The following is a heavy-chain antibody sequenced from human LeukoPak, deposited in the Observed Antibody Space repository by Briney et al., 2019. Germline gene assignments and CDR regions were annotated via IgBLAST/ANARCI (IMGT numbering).Heavy chain of an antibody. J-gene: IGHJ4*02. CDR1: GGSISSSTYY. D-gene: IGHD1-26*01. Sequence: SETLSLTCTVSGGSISSSTYYWGWIRQPPGKGLEWIGSIYYSGSTYYNPSLKSRVTIPVDTSKNHFSLKLSSVTAADTAVYYCASEASGSFSRFGYWGQGTLVTVSS. CDR3: ASEASGSFSRFGY. V-gene: IGHV4-39*07. CDR2: IYYSGST.